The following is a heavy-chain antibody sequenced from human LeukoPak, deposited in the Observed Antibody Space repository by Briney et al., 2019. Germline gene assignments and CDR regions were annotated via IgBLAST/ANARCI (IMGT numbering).Heavy chain of an antibody. D-gene: IGHD1-7*01. CDR1: GYTFTSYY. V-gene: IGHV1-46*01. CDR2: INPSGGST. CDR3: ARNFVVGEGAFDI. Sequence: ASVKVSCKASGYTFTSYYMHWVRQAPGQGLEWMGIINPSGGSTSYAQKFQGRVTMTRDMSTSTVYMELSSLRSEDTAAYYCARNFVVGEGAFDIWGQGTMVTVSS. J-gene: IGHJ3*02.